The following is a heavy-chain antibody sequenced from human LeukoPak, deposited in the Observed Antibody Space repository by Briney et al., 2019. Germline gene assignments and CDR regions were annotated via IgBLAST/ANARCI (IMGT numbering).Heavy chain of an antibody. CDR2: IWFDGSKI. CDR3: ARVGGATAVTMYFEY. CDR1: GFTFNIYG. Sequence: PGMSLRLSCAASGFTFNIYGMHWVRQTPGKGLEWVAVIWFDGSKIYYTDSVKGRFTISRDNSKNTLFLQMSSLRAEDSGVYYCARVGGATAVTMYFEYWGQGTLVTVTS. J-gene: IGHJ4*02. V-gene: IGHV3-33*01. D-gene: IGHD1-26*01.